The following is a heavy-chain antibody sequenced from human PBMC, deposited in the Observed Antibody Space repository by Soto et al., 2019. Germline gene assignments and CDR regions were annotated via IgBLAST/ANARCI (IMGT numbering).Heavy chain of an antibody. CDR3: ARAQRRSGAFDI. J-gene: IGHJ3*02. V-gene: IGHV4-61*01. Sequence: QVQLQESGPGLVKPSETLSLTCTVSGGSVSSGSYYWSWIRQPPGKGLEWIGYIYHSGSTYYNPSLKSRVTISVDRSKNQFSLKLSSVTAADTAVYYCARAQRRSGAFDIWGQGTMVTVSS. CDR1: GGSVSSGSYY. CDR2: IYHSGST. D-gene: IGHD3-10*01.